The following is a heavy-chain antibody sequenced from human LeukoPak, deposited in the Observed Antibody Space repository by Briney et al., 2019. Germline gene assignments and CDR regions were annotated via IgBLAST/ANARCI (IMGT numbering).Heavy chain of an antibody. D-gene: IGHD7-27*01. J-gene: IGHJ4*02. CDR3: ASRSELGIGSYFDY. V-gene: IGHV1-69*04. Sequence: SVKVSCKASGGTFSSYAISWVRQAPGQGLEWMGRIIPILGIANYAQKLKGRVTITEDKSTSTVYMELSRLRSEDTAVYCCASRSELGIGSYFDYWGQGTLVTVSS. CDR2: IIPILGIA. CDR1: GGTFSSYA.